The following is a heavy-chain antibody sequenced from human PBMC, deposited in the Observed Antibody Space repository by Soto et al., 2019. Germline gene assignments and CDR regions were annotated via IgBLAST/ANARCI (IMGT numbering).Heavy chain of an antibody. CDR3: ARDRSYYDSSGYVLADY. V-gene: IGHV3-33*01. Sequence: QVQLVESWGGVVQPGRSLRLSCAASGFTFSSYGMHWVRQAPGKGLEWVAVIWYDGSNKYYADSVKGRFTISRDNSKNTLYLQMNSLRAEDTAVYYCARDRSYYDSSGYVLADYWGQGTLVTVSS. J-gene: IGHJ4*02. CDR2: IWYDGSNK. D-gene: IGHD3-22*01. CDR1: GFTFSSYG.